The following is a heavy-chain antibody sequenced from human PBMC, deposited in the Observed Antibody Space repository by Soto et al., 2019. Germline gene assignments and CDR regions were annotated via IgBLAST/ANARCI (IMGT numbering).Heavy chain of an antibody. D-gene: IGHD6-19*01. CDR3: ARSVAVPGAHIDY. CDR2: IYYSGST. J-gene: IGHJ4*02. CDR1: GGSISSGGYY. V-gene: IGHV4-31*03. Sequence: TSETLSLTCTVSGGSISSGGYYWSWIRQHPGKGLEWIGYIYYSGSTYYNPSLRSRVSISVDTSKNEFSLRLSSVTAADTAVYFCARSVAVPGAHIDYWGQGTQVTVSS.